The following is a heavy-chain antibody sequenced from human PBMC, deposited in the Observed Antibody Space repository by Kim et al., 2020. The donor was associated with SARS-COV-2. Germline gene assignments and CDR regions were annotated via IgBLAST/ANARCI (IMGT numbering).Heavy chain of an antibody. V-gene: IGHV4-4*02. J-gene: IGHJ3*02. CDR1: GGSISSSNW. CDR2: IYHSGST. CDR3: ARWTEAAAPKTPDAFDI. Sequence: SETLSLTCAVSGGSISSSNWWSWVRQPPGKGLEWIGEIYHSGSTNYNPSLKSRVTISVDKSKNQFSLKLSSVTAADTAVYYCARWTEAAAPKTPDAFDIWGQGTMVTVSS. D-gene: IGHD6-13*01.